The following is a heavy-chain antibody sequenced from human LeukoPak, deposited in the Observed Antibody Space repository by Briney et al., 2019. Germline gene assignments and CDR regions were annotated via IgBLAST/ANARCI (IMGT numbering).Heavy chain of an antibody. CDR3: ASHTAPTLWGGGEFDY. D-gene: IGHD3-16*01. V-gene: IGHV1-18*01. CDR2: ISAYNGNT. CDR1: GYTFTSYG. Sequence: ASVKVSCKASGYTFTSYGISWVRQAPGQGLEWMGWISAYNGNTNYAQKLQGRVTMTTDTSTSTAYMELRSLRSDDTAVYYCASHTAPTLWGGGEFDYWGQGTLVTVSS. J-gene: IGHJ4*02.